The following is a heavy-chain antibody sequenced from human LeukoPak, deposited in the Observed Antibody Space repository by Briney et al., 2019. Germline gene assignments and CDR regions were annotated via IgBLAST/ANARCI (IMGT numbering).Heavy chain of an antibody. D-gene: IGHD3-3*01. V-gene: IGHV3-48*03. J-gene: IGHJ5*02. CDR3: ARINLAHYDFWSGSNWFDP. CDR1: GFTFSSYE. Sequence: PGGSLRLSCAASGFTFSSYEMNWVRQAPGKGLEWVSYISSSGSTIYYADSVKGRFTISRDNAKNSLYLQMNSLRAEDTAVYYCARINLAHYDFWSGSNWFDPWGQGTLVTVSS. CDR2: ISSSGSTI.